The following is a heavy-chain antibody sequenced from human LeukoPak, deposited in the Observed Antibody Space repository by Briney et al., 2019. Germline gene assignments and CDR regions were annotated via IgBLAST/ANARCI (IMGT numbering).Heavy chain of an antibody. CDR1: GFTFDDYA. Sequence: GGSLRLSCAASGFTFDDYAMHWVRQAPGKGLEWVSLISGDGGSTYYADSVKGRFTISRDNARNTLYLQLSSLRAEDSAVYYCARDTFHPGLIDSWGQGTLVTVSS. CDR2: ISGDGGST. V-gene: IGHV3-43*02. D-gene: IGHD2-21*01. J-gene: IGHJ4*02. CDR3: ARDTFHPGLIDS.